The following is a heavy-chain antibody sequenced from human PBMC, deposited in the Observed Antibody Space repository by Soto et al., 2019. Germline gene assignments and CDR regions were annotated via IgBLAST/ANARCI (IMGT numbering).Heavy chain of an antibody. J-gene: IGHJ4*02. D-gene: IGHD1-1*01. V-gene: IGHV3-74*01. CDR1: GFTFSMYW. Sequence: EVQLVESGGGLLQPGGSLRLSCAASGFTFSMYWMHWVRQVPGKGPEWVSRINDDGSSTNYADSVKGRFTISRDNAKNTLYLHMNDLRAEDTAVYYCTRGPRSTSTGTGAFWGQGTLVTVSS. CDR2: INDDGSST. CDR3: TRGPRSTSTGTGAF.